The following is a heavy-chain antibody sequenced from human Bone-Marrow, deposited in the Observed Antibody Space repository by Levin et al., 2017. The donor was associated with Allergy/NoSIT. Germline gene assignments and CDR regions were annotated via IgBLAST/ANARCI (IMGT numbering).Heavy chain of an antibody. V-gene: IGHV1-69*06. Sequence: SVKVSCKASGGTFSSYAISWVRQAPGQGLEWMGGIIPIFGTANYAQKFQGRVTITADKSTSTAYMELSSLRSEDTAVYYCARTHPKFWSGYSYYMDVWGKGTTVTVSS. J-gene: IGHJ6*03. D-gene: IGHD3-3*01. CDR3: ARTHPKFWSGYSYYMDV. CDR1: GGTFSSYA. CDR2: IIPIFGTA.